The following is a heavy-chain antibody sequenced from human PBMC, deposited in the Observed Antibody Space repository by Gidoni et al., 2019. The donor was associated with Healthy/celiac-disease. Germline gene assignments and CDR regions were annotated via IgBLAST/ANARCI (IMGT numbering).Heavy chain of an antibody. D-gene: IGHD1-26*01. J-gene: IGHJ4*02. CDR2: INHSGST. V-gene: IGHV4-34*01. CDR1: GGSFSGYY. CDR3: ARSSAGSYSFDY. Sequence: QVQLQQWGAGLLKPSETLSLTCAVYGGSFSGYYWSWIRQPPGKGLEWIGEINHSGSTNYNPSLKSRVTISVDTSKNQFSLKLSSVTAADTAVYYCARSSAGSYSFDYWGQGTLVTVSS.